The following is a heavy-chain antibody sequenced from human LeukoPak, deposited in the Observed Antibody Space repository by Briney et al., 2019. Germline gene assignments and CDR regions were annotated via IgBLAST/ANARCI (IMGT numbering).Heavy chain of an antibody. J-gene: IGHJ4*02. CDR2: ISAYNGNT. Sequence: ASVKVSCKASGYTFTSYGISWVRQAPGQGLEWMGWISAYNGNTNYAQKLQGRVTMTTDTSTSTAYMELRSLRSDDTAVYYCARDDTYYYDSSGYQRSVYWGQGTLVTVSS. CDR3: ARDDTYYYDSSGYQRSVY. D-gene: IGHD3-22*01. CDR1: GYTFTSYG. V-gene: IGHV1-18*01.